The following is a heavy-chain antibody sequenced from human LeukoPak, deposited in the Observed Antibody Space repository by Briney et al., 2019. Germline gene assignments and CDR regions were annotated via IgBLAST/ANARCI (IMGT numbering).Heavy chain of an antibody. CDR3: VRGARYAGDY. Sequence: PSETLSLTCTGSGGSISRYYWSWIRQPPGKGLEWLGYIYSSGSTIYNPSLKSRVTISVDTSKNQISLKVTSVTAADTAVYYCVRGARYAGDYWGQGSLVTVSS. CDR1: GGSISRYY. D-gene: IGHD2-2*01. J-gene: IGHJ4*02. CDR2: IYSSGST. V-gene: IGHV4-59*01.